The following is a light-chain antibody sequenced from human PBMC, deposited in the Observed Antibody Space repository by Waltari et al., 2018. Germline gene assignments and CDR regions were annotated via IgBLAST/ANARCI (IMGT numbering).Light chain of an antibody. J-gene: IGKJ3*01. CDR3: QQYYSTPHT. CDR1: QTINTW. CDR2: WAS. Sequence: DIQMTQSPSTLSASVGDRVTITCRASQTINTWLAWYQQKPGQPPKLLIYWASTRESGVPDRFSGSGSGTDFTLTISSLQAEDVAVYYCQQYYSTPHTFGPGTKVDIK. V-gene: IGKV4-1*01.